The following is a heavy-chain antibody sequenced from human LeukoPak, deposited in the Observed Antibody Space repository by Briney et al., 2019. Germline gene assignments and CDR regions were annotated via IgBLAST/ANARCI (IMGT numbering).Heavy chain of an antibody. Sequence: GGSPRLSCATSGFTFSSYGMHWVRQAPGKGLEWVAVIGYDGRNIHYADSVKGRFTISRDNSENTLYLQMNSLRPDDTAVYYCAKEHTGSNYIGWGQGTLVTVSS. CDR1: GFTFSSYG. CDR3: AKEHTGSNYIG. V-gene: IGHV3-30*18. D-gene: IGHD1-26*01. CDR2: IGYDGRNI. J-gene: IGHJ4*02.